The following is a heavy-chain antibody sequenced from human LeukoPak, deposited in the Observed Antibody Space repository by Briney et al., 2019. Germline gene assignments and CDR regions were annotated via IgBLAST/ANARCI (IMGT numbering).Heavy chain of an antibody. J-gene: IGHJ6*03. V-gene: IGHV1-18*01. CDR3: ARDLKGVSYYCYYMDV. CDR1: GYTFTTYG. D-gene: IGHD3-16*01. CDR2: INAYNGDT. Sequence: ASVKVSCKASGYTFTTYGISWVRQAPGQGLEGMGWINAYNGDTNYAQKLQDRVTMTTDPSTSTAYMELRSLRSDDTAVYYCARDLKGVSYYCYYMDVWGKGTTVTVSS.